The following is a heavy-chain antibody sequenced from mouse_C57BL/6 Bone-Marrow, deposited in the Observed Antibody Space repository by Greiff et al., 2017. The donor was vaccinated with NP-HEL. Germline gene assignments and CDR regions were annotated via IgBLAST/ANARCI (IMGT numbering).Heavy chain of an antibody. V-gene: IGHV2-5*01. J-gene: IGHJ2*01. CDR2: IWRGGST. D-gene: IGHD2-3*01. CDR3: AKPLIYDGYYCYYFDY. CDR1: GFSLTSYG. Sequence: QVQLQQPGPGLVQPSQSLSITCTVSGFSLTSYGVHWVRQSPGKGLEWLGVIWRGGSTDYNAAFMSRLSITKDNSKSQVFFKMNSLQADDTAIYYCAKPLIYDGYYCYYFDYWGQGTTLTVSS.